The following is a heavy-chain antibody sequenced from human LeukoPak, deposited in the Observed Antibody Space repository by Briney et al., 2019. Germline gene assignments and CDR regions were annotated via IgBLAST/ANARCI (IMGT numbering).Heavy chain of an antibody. CDR1: GFTFSSYA. J-gene: IGHJ4*02. Sequence: GGSLRLSCAASGFTFSSYAMSWVRQTPGKGLEWVSAMSGSGDSTYYADSVKGRFTISRDNSKNTLYLQMNSLRAEDTAVYYCAKGSGSSRPYYFDYWGQGTLVTVSS. V-gene: IGHV3-23*01. CDR3: AKGSGSSRPYYFDY. CDR2: MSGSGDST. D-gene: IGHD6-6*01.